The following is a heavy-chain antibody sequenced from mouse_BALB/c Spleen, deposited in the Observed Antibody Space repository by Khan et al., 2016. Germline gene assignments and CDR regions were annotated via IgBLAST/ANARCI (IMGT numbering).Heavy chain of an antibody. CDR2: INTNTGEP. CDR1: EYTFTNYG. Sequence: QIQLVQSGPELKKPGETVKISCKASEYTFTNYGMNWVKQAPGKGLKWMGWINTNTGEPTYAEEFKGRFAFSLEASASTAYLQINNLKNEDSATCFCARSGEYPYYAKDYWGQGTSVTVSS. CDR3: ARSGEYPYYAKDY. J-gene: IGHJ4*01. D-gene: IGHD2-13*01. V-gene: IGHV9-3*02.